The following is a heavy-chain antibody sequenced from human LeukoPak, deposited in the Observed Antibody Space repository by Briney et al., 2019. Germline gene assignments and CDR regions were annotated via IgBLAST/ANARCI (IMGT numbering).Heavy chain of an antibody. J-gene: IGHJ4*02. CDR2: IYSGGST. V-gene: IGHV3-66*01. CDR1: GFTLRRFW. CDR3: ARDSPLYCSGGSCYLDY. D-gene: IGHD2-15*01. Sequence: GGTLRLSCAASGFTLRRFWMSWVRQAPGKGLEWVSVIYSGGSTYYADYVKGRFTISRDNSKNTLYLQMNSLRAEDTAVYYCARDSPLYCSGGSCYLDYWGQGTLVTVSS.